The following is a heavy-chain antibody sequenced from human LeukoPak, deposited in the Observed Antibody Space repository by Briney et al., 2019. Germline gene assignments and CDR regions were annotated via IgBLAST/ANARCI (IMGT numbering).Heavy chain of an antibody. CDR3: ARDSAGYCSGGTCYPFDY. J-gene: IGHJ4*02. D-gene: IGHD2-15*01. Sequence: GSLRLSCAASGFTFNNYPFHWVRQPPGKGLEWVAAVSGDGVHKFYADSVKGRFTLSRDTSKNTLYLQMSGLRDDDTAVYYCARDSAGYCSGGTCYPFDYWGQGTLVTVSS. V-gene: IGHV3-30-3*01. CDR1: GFTFNNYP. CDR2: VSGDGVHK.